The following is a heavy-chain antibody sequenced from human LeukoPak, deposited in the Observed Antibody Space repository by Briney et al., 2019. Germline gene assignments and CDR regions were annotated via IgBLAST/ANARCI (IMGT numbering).Heavy chain of an antibody. CDR2: ISGSGGST. CDR1: GFTFSSYA. D-gene: IGHD3-9*01. J-gene: IGHJ4*02. Sequence: GGSLRLSCAASGFTFSSYAMSWVRQAPGKGLEWVSAISGSGGSTYYADSVKGRFTISRDNSKNTLYLQMNSLRAEDTAVYYCAKTPVPYFGWSSAFDYWGQGTLVTVSS. CDR3: AKTPVPYFGWSSAFDY. V-gene: IGHV3-23*01.